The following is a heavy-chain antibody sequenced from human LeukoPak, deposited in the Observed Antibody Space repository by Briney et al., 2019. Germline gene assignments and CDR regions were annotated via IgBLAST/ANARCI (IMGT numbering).Heavy chain of an antibody. CDR2: IIPIFGTA. V-gene: IGHV1-69*05. J-gene: IGHJ6*03. CDR1: GGTFSSYA. D-gene: IGHD3-10*01. Sequence: GASVKVSCKASGGTFSSYAISWVRQAPGQGLEWMGGIIPIFGTANYAQKFQGRVTITTDESTSTAYMELSSLRSEDTAVYYCAQFGSGSSSPRYYYYMDVWGKGTTVTVSS. CDR3: AQFGSGSSSPRYYYYMDV.